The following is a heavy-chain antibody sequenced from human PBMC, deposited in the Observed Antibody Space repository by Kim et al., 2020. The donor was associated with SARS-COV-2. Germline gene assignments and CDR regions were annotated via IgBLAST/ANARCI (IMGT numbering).Heavy chain of an antibody. Sequence: GGSLRLSCAASGFTFSSYSMNWVRQAPGKGLEWVSSISSSSSYIYYADSVKGRFTISRDNAKNSLYLQMNSLRAEDTAVYYCARSGDRCSGGSCYDPRGYWGQGTLVTVSS. CDR3: ARSGDRCSGGSCYDPRGY. V-gene: IGHV3-21*01. J-gene: IGHJ4*02. CDR1: GFTFSSYS. D-gene: IGHD2-15*01. CDR2: ISSSSSYI.